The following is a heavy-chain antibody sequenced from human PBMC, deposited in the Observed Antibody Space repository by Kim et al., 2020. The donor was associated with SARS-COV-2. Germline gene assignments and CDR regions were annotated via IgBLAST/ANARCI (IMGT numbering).Heavy chain of an antibody. CDR2: ISSRGGST. V-gene: IGHV3-23*01. Sequence: GGSLRLSCTASGFNFSSYAMTWVRQAPGKGLEWVSGISSRGGSTNYVDSVKGRSTISRDNPYNTLYLYLKDPRAEDTATYYCAKHLYGSIFGVIEPDAFDLWGQGTLVTVSS. CDR1: GFNFSSYA. CDR3: AKHLYGSIFGVIEPDAFDL. J-gene: IGHJ3*01. D-gene: IGHD3-3*01.